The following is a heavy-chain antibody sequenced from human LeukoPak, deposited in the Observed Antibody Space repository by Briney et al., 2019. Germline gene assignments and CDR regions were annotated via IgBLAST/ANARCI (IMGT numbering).Heavy chain of an antibody. D-gene: IGHD3-22*01. Sequence: GGSLRLSCAASGFTFSSYWMSWVRQAPGKGLEWVANIKQDGSGKYYVDSVKGRFTISRDNSKNTLYVQVNSLGTEDTAAYYCAKGSYYDSSGSFYFDYWGQGTLVTVSS. CDR3: AKGSYYDSSGSFYFDY. V-gene: IGHV3-7*03. CDR1: GFTFSSYW. CDR2: IKQDGSGK. J-gene: IGHJ4*02.